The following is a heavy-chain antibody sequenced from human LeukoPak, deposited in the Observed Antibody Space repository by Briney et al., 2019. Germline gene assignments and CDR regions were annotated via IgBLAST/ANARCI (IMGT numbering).Heavy chain of an antibody. Sequence: HTGGSLRLSCAASGFTFYTYSMNWVRQAPGKGLEWVSSISSSGSTIYYADSVKGRFTISRDNAKNSLYLQMNSLRAEDTAVYYCAGQSRLGYCSGGSCYSQPFDPWGQGTLVTVSS. CDR1: GFTFYTYS. CDR3: AGQSRLGYCSGGSCYSQPFDP. D-gene: IGHD2-15*01. J-gene: IGHJ5*02. V-gene: IGHV3-48*04. CDR2: ISSSGSTI.